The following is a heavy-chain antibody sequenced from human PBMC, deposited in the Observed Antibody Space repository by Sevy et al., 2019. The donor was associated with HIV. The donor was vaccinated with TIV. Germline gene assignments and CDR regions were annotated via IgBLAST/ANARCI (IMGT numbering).Heavy chain of an antibody. J-gene: IGHJ4*02. CDR3: AKDHHSSGWYYFDY. Sequence: SLRLSCAASGFTFDDYAMHWVRQAPGKGLEWVSGISWNSGSIGYADSVKGRFTISRDNAKNSLYLQMNSLRAEDTALYYCAKDHHSSGWYYFDYWGQGTLVTVSS. CDR1: GFTFDDYA. CDR2: ISWNSGSI. D-gene: IGHD6-19*01. V-gene: IGHV3-9*01.